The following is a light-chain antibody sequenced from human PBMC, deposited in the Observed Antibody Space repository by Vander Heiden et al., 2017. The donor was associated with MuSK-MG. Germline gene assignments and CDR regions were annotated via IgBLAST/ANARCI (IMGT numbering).Light chain of an antibody. Sequence: DIQMTQSTSSMSASVGDRVTTTRRASQRLSSYFNWYQQKPGKAPKLLIYAASSLQSGVPSRFSGSGSGTDFTLTISSLQPEDFATYYCQQSDSTPRTFGQGTRLEIK. CDR2: AAS. J-gene: IGKJ5*01. V-gene: IGKV1-39*01. CDR1: QRLSSY. CDR3: QQSDSTPRT.